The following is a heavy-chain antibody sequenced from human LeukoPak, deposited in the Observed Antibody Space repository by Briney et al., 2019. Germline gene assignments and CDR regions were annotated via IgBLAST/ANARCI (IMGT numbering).Heavy chain of an antibody. CDR3: AREGYDSSGYRYYFDY. Sequence: GGFLRLSCAASGFTFSSYSMNWVRQAPGKGLEWVSYISSSSSTIYYADSVKGRFTISRDNAKNSLHLQMNSLRAEDTAVYYCAREGYDSSGYRYYFDYWGQGTLVTVSS. CDR2: ISSSSSTI. D-gene: IGHD3-22*01. V-gene: IGHV3-48*01. J-gene: IGHJ4*02. CDR1: GFTFSSYS.